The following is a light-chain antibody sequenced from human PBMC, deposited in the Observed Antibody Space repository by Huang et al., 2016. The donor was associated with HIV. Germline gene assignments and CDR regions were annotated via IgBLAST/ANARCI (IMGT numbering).Light chain of an antibody. CDR2: EAS. CDR3: QQRSNWPLT. Sequence: EIVLTQSPATLSLSPGERATLSCRASQSVSSYLSWYQQKPGQAPGLLIYEASNRATGIPARFSGSGSGTDFTLTISSLEPEDFAVYYCQQRSNWPLTFGGGTKVEIK. V-gene: IGKV3-11*01. CDR1: QSVSSY. J-gene: IGKJ4*01.